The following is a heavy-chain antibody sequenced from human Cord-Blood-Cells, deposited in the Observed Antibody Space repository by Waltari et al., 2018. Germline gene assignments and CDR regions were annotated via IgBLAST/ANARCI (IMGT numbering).Heavy chain of an antibody. Sequence: EVQLVESGGGLVQPGRSLRLSCAASGFTFDDYAMHWVRQAPGKGLGWVSGISWNSGSIGYADSVKGRFTISRDNAKNSLYLQMNSLRAEDTALYYCAKDMRYILGRDAFDIWGQGTMVTVSS. CDR1: GFTFDDYA. V-gene: IGHV3-9*01. D-gene: IGHD3-16*01. CDR3: AKDMRYILGRDAFDI. J-gene: IGHJ3*02. CDR2: ISWNSGSI.